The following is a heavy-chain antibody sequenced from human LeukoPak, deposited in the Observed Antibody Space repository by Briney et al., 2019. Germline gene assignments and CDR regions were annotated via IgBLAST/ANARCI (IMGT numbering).Heavy chain of an antibody. CDR1: GFTLSNCA. V-gene: IGHV3-23*05. Sequence: PGGSLRLSCAASGFTLSNCAMTWVRQAPGKGLEWVSGIDTKGTRTYYADSVKGRFTISRDNSKNTLFLQMNSLRSDDTAVYYCASFSGSYPNWFDPWGQGTLVTVSS. CDR3: ASFSGSYPNWFDP. CDR2: IDTKGTRT. J-gene: IGHJ5*02. D-gene: IGHD1-26*01.